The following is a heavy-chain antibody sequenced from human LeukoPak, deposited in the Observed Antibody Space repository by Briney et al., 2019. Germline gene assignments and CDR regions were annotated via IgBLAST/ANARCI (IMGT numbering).Heavy chain of an antibody. CDR1: GGSFSGYY. V-gene: IGHV4-34*01. CDR2: INHSGST. Sequence: SETLSLTCAVYGGSFSGYYWGWIRQPPGKGLEWIGEINHSGSTNYNPSLKSRVTISVDTSKNQFSLKLSSVTAADTAVYYCARPTQVAGTYYFDYWGQGTLVTVSS. CDR3: ARPTQVAGTYYFDY. D-gene: IGHD6-19*01. J-gene: IGHJ4*02.